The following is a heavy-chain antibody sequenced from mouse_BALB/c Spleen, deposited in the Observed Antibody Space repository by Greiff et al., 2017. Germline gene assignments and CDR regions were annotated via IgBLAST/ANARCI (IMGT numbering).Heavy chain of an antibody. D-gene: IGHD2-14*01. J-gene: IGHJ2*01. Sequence: EVKVVESGGGLVKPGGSLKLSCAASGFTFSSYAMSWVRQTPEKRLEWVASISSGGSTYYPDSVKGRFTISRDNARNILYLQMSSLRSEDTAMYYCARWAYRYDFFDSWGQGTTLTVSS. CDR1: GFTFSSYA. CDR3: ARWAYRYDFFDS. V-gene: IGHV5-6-5*01. CDR2: ISSGGST.